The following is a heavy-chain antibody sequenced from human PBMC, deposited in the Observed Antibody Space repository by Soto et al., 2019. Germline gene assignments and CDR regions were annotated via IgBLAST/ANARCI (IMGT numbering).Heavy chain of an antibody. CDR2: IKQDGSEK. Sequence: PGGSLRLSCAASGFTFSSYWMSWVRQAPGKGLEWVANIKQDGSEKYYVDSVKGRFTISRDNAKNSLYLQMNSLRAEDTAVYYCARVYHNWNYYYYMDVWGKGTTVTVSS. J-gene: IGHJ6*03. V-gene: IGHV3-7*01. CDR3: ARVYHNWNYYYYMDV. CDR1: GFTFSSYW. D-gene: IGHD1-20*01.